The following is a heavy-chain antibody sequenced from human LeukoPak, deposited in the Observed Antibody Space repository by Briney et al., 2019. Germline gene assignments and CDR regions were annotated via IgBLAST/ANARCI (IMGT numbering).Heavy chain of an antibody. CDR2: IWDDGSNK. V-gene: IGHV3-33*01. Sequence: GRSLRLSCAASGFTFSSYGMHWVRQAPGKGLEWVAVIWDDGSNKYYADSVKGRFTISRDNSKNTLYLQMNSLRAEDTAVYYCARIHSLYYYDSSGYGAFDIWGQGTMVTVSS. J-gene: IGHJ3*02. CDR3: ARIHSLYYYDSSGYGAFDI. CDR1: GFTFSSYG. D-gene: IGHD3-22*01.